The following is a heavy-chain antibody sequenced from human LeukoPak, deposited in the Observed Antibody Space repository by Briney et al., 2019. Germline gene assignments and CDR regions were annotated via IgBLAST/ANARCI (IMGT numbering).Heavy chain of an antibody. J-gene: IGHJ3*02. CDR1: GGSISSSSYY. V-gene: IGHV4-39*07. Sequence: SETLSLTCTVSGGSISSSSYYWGWIRQPPGKGLEWIGSIYYSGSTYYNPSLKSRVTISVDRSKNQFSLKLSSVAAADTAVYYCARGGGDGYNPGRSGAFDIWGQGTMVTVSS. CDR2: IYYSGST. D-gene: IGHD5-24*01. CDR3: ARGGGDGYNPGRSGAFDI.